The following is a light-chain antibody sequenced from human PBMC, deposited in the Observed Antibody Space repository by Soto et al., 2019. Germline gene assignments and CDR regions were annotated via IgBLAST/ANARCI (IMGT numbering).Light chain of an antibody. CDR2: AAS. CDR1: QTISTY. V-gene: IGKV1-39*01. CDR3: QQSYSTPRT. Sequence: DVQMTQSPSSLSEPVGDRVTITCRASQTISTYLHWYQQKPGKAPKLLIYAASSLQSGVPPRFSGSGSGTDFSLTISSLQPEDFATYYCQQSYSTPRTFGQGTKVEI. J-gene: IGKJ1*01.